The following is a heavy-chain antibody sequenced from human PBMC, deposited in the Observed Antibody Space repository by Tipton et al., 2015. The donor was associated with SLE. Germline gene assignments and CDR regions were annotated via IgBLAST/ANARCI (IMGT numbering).Heavy chain of an antibody. V-gene: IGHV4-39*02. CDR2: VYYSGSS. J-gene: IGHJ4*02. CDR1: GGSISSSSHY. Sequence: TLSLTCTVSGGSISSSSHYWGWIRQPPGKGLEWIGSVYYSGSSYYSPSLQSRVNITVDTTRNRFSLKLSSVTATDTAVYYCAREGVGSAFFDYWGQGTLVAVSS. D-gene: IGHD1-26*01. CDR3: AREGVGSAFFDY.